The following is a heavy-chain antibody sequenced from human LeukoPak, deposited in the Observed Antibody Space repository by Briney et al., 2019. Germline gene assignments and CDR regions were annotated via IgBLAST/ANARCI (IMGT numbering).Heavy chain of an antibody. J-gene: IGHJ4*02. CDR1: GTSIRSYY. Sequence: PSETLSLTCAISGTSIRSYYWSWIRQPPGKGLEWIGYIYYSGSTNYNPSLKSRVTISVDTSKNQFSLKLSSVTAADAAVYYCARHYAGPYYFDYWGQGTLVTVSS. CDR2: IYYSGST. CDR3: ARHYAGPYYFDY. V-gene: IGHV4-59*01. D-gene: IGHD3-16*01.